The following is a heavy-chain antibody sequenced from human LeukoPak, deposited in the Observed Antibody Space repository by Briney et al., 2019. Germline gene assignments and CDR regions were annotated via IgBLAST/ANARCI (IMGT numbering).Heavy chain of an antibody. V-gene: IGHV3-23*01. CDR3: ARSVSPGGYVGSLYFFDD. D-gene: IGHD1-26*01. Sequence: GGSLRLSCAASGFTFSSYAMSWVRQAPGKGLEWVSAISGTGGRTYYADSVEGQFTISRDNSKNTVSLQMNSLRAEDTAIYYCARSVSPGGYVGSLYFFDDWGQGTLVTVSS. J-gene: IGHJ4*02. CDR2: ISGTGGRT. CDR1: GFTFSSYA.